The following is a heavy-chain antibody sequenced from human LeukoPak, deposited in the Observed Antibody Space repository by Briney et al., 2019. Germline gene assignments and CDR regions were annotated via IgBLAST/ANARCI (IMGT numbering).Heavy chain of an antibody. V-gene: IGHV3-23*01. J-gene: IGHJ6*02. CDR1: GFTFSTYV. CDR2: ISDSGGST. Sequence: GGSLRLSCAASGFTFSTYVMNWVRQAPGKGLEWVSSISDSGGSTYYADSVRGRFTISRDNSKNTLYLQMNSLRAEDTAVYYCGRYYVMDVWGQGTSVTVSS. CDR3: GRYYVMDV.